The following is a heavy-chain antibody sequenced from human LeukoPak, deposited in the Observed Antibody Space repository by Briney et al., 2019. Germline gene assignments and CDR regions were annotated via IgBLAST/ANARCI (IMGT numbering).Heavy chain of an antibody. V-gene: IGHV4-34*01. D-gene: IGHD3-9*01. J-gene: IGHJ3*02. CDR3: ARDEYDILNAFDI. Sequence: SETLSLTCAVYGGSFSGYYWSWIRQPPGKGLEWIGEINHSGSTNYNPSLKSRVTISVDTSKNQFSLKLSSVTAADTAVYYCARDEYDILNAFDIWGQGTMVTVSS. CDR1: GGSFSGYY. CDR2: INHSGST.